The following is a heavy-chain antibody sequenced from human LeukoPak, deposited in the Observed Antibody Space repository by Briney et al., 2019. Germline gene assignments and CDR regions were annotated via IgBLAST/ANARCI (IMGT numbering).Heavy chain of an antibody. CDR2: INTGSSYI. J-gene: IGHJ4*02. V-gene: IGHV3-21*01. D-gene: IGHD3-10*01. CDR3: ARDYLRGYVDY. Sequence: GGSLRLSCAPSGFTFSSYTMNWVRKAPGKGLEWVSSINTGSSYISYSDSVEGRFTISRDNAKNSLHLQMNSLRDEDTAVYYCARDYLRGYVDYWGQGTLVTVSS. CDR1: GFTFSSYT.